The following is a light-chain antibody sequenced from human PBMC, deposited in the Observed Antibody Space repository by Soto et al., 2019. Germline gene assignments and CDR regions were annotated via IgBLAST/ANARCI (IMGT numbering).Light chain of an antibody. Sequence: DIQMTQSPSTLSASVGDRVTITCRASQSLSSRLAWYQQKPGKAPNLLIYKASSLEGGVPSRFSGSGSGTEFTLTISSLQPDDFATYYCQQYNSFPYTFGQGTKLEIK. CDR1: QSLSSR. J-gene: IGKJ2*01. CDR3: QQYNSFPYT. CDR2: KAS. V-gene: IGKV1-5*03.